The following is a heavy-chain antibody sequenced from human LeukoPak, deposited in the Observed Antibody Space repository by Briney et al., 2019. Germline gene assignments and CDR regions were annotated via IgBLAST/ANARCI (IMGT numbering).Heavy chain of an antibody. CDR3: ARGRRDIVLMVYAGFDY. J-gene: IGHJ4*02. V-gene: IGHV3-21*01. Sequence: NPGRSLRLSCAASGFTFSSYSMNWVRQAPGKGLEWVSSISSSSSYIYYADSVKGRFTISRDNAKNSLYLQMNSLRAEDTAVYYCARGRRDIVLMVYAGFDYWGQGTLVTVSS. CDR2: ISSSSSYI. D-gene: IGHD2-8*01. CDR1: GFTFSSYS.